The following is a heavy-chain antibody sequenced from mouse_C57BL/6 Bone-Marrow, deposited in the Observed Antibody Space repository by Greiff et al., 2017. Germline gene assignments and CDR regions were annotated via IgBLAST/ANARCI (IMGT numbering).Heavy chain of an antibody. CDR1: GFTFSSYA. V-gene: IGHV5-9-1*02. J-gene: IGHJ1*03. Sequence: EVQGVESGEGLVKPGGSLKLSCAASGFTFSSYAMSWVRQTPEKRLAWVAYISSGGDYIYYADTVKGRFTISRDNARNNLYLQMSSLKSEDTAMYYCTRDSPLDYGSSYWYFDVWGTGTTVTVSS. CDR3: TRDSPLDYGSSYWYFDV. CDR2: ISSGGDYI. D-gene: IGHD1-1*01.